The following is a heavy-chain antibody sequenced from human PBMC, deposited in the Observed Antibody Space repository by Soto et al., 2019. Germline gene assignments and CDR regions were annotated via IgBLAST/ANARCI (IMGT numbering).Heavy chain of an antibody. D-gene: IGHD4-17*01. Sequence: QVQLEESGGGVVQPGRSLRLSCEASGFTFNTYSMHWVRQPPGKGLEWLAAIWYDGTQKYYADSVKGRFIISRDNSKKTLYLEMNSLRAEDTAVYYCARAGGTTVTGLWHFDPWGQGTLVTVSS. V-gene: IGHV3-33*01. CDR1: GFTFNTYS. J-gene: IGHJ5*02. CDR3: ARAGGTTVTGLWHFDP. CDR2: IWYDGTQK.